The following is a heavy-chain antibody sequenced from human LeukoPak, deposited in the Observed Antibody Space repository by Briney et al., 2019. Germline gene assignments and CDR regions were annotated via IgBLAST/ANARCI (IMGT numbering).Heavy chain of an antibody. CDR1: GFTFSSHW. CDR3: ARDMEIQLWLFDY. Sequence: GGSLRLSCAASGFTFSSHWMHWVRQAPGKGLVWVSRINSDGSSTSYADSVKGRFTISRDNTKNTLYLQMNSLRAEDTAVYYCARDMEIQLWLFDYWGQGTLVTVSS. CDR2: INSDGSST. D-gene: IGHD5-18*01. V-gene: IGHV3-74*01. J-gene: IGHJ4*02.